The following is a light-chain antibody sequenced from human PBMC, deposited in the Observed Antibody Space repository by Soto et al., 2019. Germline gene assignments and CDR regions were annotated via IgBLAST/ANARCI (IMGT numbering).Light chain of an antibody. CDR1: SSDVGGYNY. J-gene: IGLJ1*01. CDR3: SSYTSSRIYV. CDR2: DVS. Sequence: QSALTQPASVSGSPGQSIAISCTGTSSDVGGYNYVSWYQHHPGKASKLMIYDVSNRPSGVSNRFSGSKSGNTASLTISGLQAEDEADYYCSSYTSSRIYVFGTGTKVTV. V-gene: IGLV2-14*03.